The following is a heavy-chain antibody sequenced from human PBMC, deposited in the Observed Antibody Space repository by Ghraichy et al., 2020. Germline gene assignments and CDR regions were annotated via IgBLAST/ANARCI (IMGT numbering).Heavy chain of an antibody. CDR2: INHSGST. CDR1: GGSFSGYY. D-gene: IGHD3-22*01. CDR3: VSIPDSSGYYSDYYYGMDV. J-gene: IGHJ6*02. V-gene: IGHV4-34*01. Sequence: ETLSLTCAVYGGSFSGYYWSWIRQPPGKGLEWIGEINHSGSTNYNPSLKSRVTISVDTSKNQFSLKLSSVTAADTAVYYCVSIPDSSGYYSDYYYGMDVWGQGTTVTVSS.